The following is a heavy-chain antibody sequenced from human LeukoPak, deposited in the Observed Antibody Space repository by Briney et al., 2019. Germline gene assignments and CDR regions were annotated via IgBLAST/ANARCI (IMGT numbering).Heavy chain of an antibody. D-gene: IGHD6-19*01. J-gene: IGHJ4*02. CDR2: IYYSGST. CDR1: GGSISSYY. V-gene: IGHV4-59*08. Sequence: SETLSLTCTVSGGSISSYYWSWIRQPPGKGLEWIGYIYYSGSTNYNPSLKSRVTISVDTSKNQFSLKLSSVTAADTAVYYCARVGAVAGFDYWGQGTLVTVSS. CDR3: ARVGAVAGFDY.